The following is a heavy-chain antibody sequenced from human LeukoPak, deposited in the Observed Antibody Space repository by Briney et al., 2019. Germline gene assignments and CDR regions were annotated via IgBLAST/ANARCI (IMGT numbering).Heavy chain of an antibody. CDR2: ITSSSAHM. Sequence: GGSLRLSCAASGFTLSSYTTSWVRQAPGKGLEWVSCITSSSAHMYYADSVKGRFSISRDNAKNSLYLRMNSLRAEDTAVYHCAREDMAWSRYLDVWGKRTTVTVSS. J-gene: IGHJ6*04. V-gene: IGHV3-21*01. CDR1: GFTLSSYT. CDR3: AREDMAWSRYLDV. D-gene: IGHD3-3*01.